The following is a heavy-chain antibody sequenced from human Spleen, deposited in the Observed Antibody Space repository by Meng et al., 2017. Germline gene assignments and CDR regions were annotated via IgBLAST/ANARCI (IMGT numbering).Heavy chain of an antibody. CDR3: ARGYCSTTTCYVFYFDY. Sequence: ASVKVSCKASGYTFTGYYMHWVRQAPGQGLEWMGWINPNSGDTNYAQKFQGRVTMTRDTSSSTASMELTRLRSDDTAVYYCARGYCSTTTCYVFYFDYWGQGTLVTVSS. D-gene: IGHD2-2*01. CDR1: GYTFTGYY. CDR2: INPNSGDT. V-gene: IGHV1-2*02. J-gene: IGHJ4*02.